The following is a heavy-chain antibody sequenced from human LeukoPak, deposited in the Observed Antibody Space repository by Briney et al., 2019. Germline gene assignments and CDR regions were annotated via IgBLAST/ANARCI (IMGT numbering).Heavy chain of an antibody. J-gene: IGHJ4*02. CDR2: INWNSDSI. D-gene: IGHD5-12*01. V-gene: IGHV3-9*01. CDR1: GFTFDDYA. Sequence: GGSLRLSCAISGFTFDDYAMHWVRHVPGKGLEWVSGINWNSDSIGYADSVKGRFTTSRDNAKNSLYLQMNSLRAEDTAFYYCAINGGGDSGYGNFDYWGQGTLVTVSS. CDR3: AINGGGDSGYGNFDY.